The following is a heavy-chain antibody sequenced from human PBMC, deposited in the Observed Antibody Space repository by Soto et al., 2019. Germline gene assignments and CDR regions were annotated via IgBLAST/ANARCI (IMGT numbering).Heavy chain of an antibody. CDR3: ARDAGYSSGWYAGRNPRYYYGMDV. V-gene: IGHV3-7*03. Sequence: PGGSLRLSCAASGFTFSSYWMSWVRQAPGKGLEWVANIKQDGSEKYYVDSVKGRFTISRDNAKNSLYLQMNSLRAEDTAVYYCARDAGYSSGWYAGRNPRYYYGMDVWGQGTTVTVSS. CDR1: GFTFSSYW. D-gene: IGHD6-19*01. J-gene: IGHJ6*02. CDR2: IKQDGSEK.